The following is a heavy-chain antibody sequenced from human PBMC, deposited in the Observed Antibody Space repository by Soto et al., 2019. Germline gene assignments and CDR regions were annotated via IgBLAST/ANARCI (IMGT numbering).Heavy chain of an antibody. V-gene: IGHV3-48*02. CDR2: IGRGNYTI. CDR1: GFTFRTYS. D-gene: IGHD3-10*01. CDR3: ARARKEFFRGVQPSDX. Sequence: PGGSLRLSCAASGFTFRTYSMVWVRQAPGKGLEGLSFIGRGNYTIYYEDSLGGRFTISRDDHQNSLYLQMTSLTDEDTAVYYCARARKEFFRGVQPSDXWGQGALLTVSX. J-gene: IGHJ4*02.